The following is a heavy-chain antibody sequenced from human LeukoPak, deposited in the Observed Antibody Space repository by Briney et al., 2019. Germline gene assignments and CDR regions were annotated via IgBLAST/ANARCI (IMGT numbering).Heavy chain of an antibody. CDR1: GFTFSRYY. CDR2: IKQDGSEK. V-gene: IGHV3-7*01. Sequence: GGSLRLSCAASGFTFSRYYMSWVRQAPGKGLEWVVNIKQDGSEKYYVDSVKGRFTISRDNSQNSLYLQMSSLRAEDTAVYYCARDLFPVPLSEWICYWGQGTLVTVSS. CDR3: ARDLFPVPLSEWICY. D-gene: IGHD3-3*01. J-gene: IGHJ4*02.